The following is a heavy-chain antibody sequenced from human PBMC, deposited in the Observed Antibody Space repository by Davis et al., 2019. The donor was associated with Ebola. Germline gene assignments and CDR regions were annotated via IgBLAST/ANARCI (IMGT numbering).Heavy chain of an antibody. CDR1: GGSFSGYY. J-gene: IGHJ4*02. CDR3: ARGGLWRCDSSGYYSY. Sequence: GSLRLSCAVYGGSFSGYYWCWIRQPPGKGLEWIGEINHSGSTNYNPSLKSRVTISVDTSKNQFSLKLSSVTAADTAVYYCARGGLWRCDSSGYYSYWGQGTLVTVSS. CDR2: INHSGST. D-gene: IGHD3-22*01. V-gene: IGHV4-34*01.